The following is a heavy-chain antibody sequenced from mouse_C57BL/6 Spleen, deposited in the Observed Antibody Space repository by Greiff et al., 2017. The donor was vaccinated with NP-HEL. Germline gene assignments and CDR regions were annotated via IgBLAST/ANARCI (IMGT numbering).Heavy chain of an antibody. D-gene: IGHD1-1*01. J-gene: IGHJ1*03. CDR3: ARRYGSSLYWYFDV. CDR1: GYTFTSYW. V-gene: IGHV1-72*01. Sequence: QVQLKESGAELVKPGASVKLSCKASGYTFTSYWMHWVKQRPGRGLEWIGRIDPNSGGTKYNEKFKSKATLTVDKPSSTAYMQLSSLTSEDSAVYYCARRYGSSLYWYFDVWGTGTTVTVSS. CDR2: IDPNSGGT.